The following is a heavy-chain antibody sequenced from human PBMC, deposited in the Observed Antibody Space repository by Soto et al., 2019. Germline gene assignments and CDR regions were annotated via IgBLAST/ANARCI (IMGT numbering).Heavy chain of an antibody. CDR2: FSATSENT. D-gene: IGHD6-19*01. J-gene: IGHJ4*02. V-gene: IGHV3-23*01. Sequence: EVQLLESGGGLVQPGGSLRLSCVGSGFFFSSYTMTWVRQAPGKGLEWVSSFSATSENTYDADSVRVRFTISRDNSKNTLFLQMNSLTAEETAMYYCAKARDQQWVRLPFDYCGQGSLFIVSS. CDR1: GFFFSSYT. CDR3: AKARDQQWVRLPFDY.